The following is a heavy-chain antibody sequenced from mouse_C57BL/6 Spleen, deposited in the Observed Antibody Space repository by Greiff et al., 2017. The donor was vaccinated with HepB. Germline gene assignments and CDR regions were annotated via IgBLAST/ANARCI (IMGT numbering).Heavy chain of an antibody. CDR1: GFTFSDYG. CDR3: ARRNGDYAMDY. Sequence: DVKLQESGGGLVKPGGSLKLSCAASGFTFSDYGMHWVRQAPEKGLEWVAYISSGSSTIYYADTVKGRFTISRDNAKNTLFLQMTSLRSEDTAMYYCARRNGDYAMDYWGQGTSVTVSS. J-gene: IGHJ4*01. V-gene: IGHV5-17*01. CDR2: ISSGSSTI.